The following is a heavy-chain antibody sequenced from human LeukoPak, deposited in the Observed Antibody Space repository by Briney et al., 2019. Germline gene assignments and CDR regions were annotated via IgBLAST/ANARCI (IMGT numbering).Heavy chain of an antibody. D-gene: IGHD5-12*01. CDR3: AREVQGGYEPNFGY. CDR1: GGSISSGGYY. Sequence: SETLSLTCTVSGGSISSGGYYWSWIRQHPGKGLEWIGYIYYSGSTYYNPSLKSRVTISVDTSKNQFSLKLSSVTAADTAVYYCAREVQGGYEPNFGYWGQGTLVTVSS. J-gene: IGHJ4*02. V-gene: IGHV4-31*03. CDR2: IYYSGST.